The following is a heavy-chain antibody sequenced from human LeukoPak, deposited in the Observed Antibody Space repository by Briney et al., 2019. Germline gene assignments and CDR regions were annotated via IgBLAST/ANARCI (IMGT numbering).Heavy chain of an antibody. Sequence: ASVKVSCKASGYTFTGYYMHWVRQAPGQGLEWMGWINPNSGGTNYAQKFQGRVTMTRDKSTSTVYMGLSSLRSEDTAVYYCARSRDYSNAGSFGYWGQGTLVTVSS. J-gene: IGHJ4*02. CDR3: ARSRDYSNAGSFGY. V-gene: IGHV1-2*02. D-gene: IGHD4-11*01. CDR1: GYTFTGYY. CDR2: INPNSGGT.